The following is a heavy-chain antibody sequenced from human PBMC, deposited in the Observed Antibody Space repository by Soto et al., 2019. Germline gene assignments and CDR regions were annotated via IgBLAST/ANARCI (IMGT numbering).Heavy chain of an antibody. CDR1: GYSFTSYW. Sequence: GESLKISCKGSGYSFTSYWISWVRQMPGKGLEWMGRIDPSDSYTNYSPSFQGHVTISADKSISTAYLQWSSLKASDTAMYYCARIAAAYYYYYGMDVWGQGTSVTVSS. CDR2: IDPSDSYT. D-gene: IGHD6-13*01. CDR3: ARIAAAYYYYYGMDV. J-gene: IGHJ6*02. V-gene: IGHV5-10-1*01.